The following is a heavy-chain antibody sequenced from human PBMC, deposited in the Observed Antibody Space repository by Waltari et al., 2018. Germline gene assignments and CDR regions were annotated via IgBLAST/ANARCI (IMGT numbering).Heavy chain of an antibody. Sequence: QVHLQESGPGLVKPSETLSLTCTVPGGSMSGHYWNWIRQPAAKGLEYIGRVFTSGTTNYNPSLKSRVSMSIDTSKGQFSLHLTSVTAADTAVYYCARAQERRDAFDFWGKGTMVTVSS. CDR1: GGSMSGHY. D-gene: IGHD1-1*01. CDR2: VFTSGTT. CDR3: ARAQERRDAFDF. J-gene: IGHJ3*01. V-gene: IGHV4-4*07.